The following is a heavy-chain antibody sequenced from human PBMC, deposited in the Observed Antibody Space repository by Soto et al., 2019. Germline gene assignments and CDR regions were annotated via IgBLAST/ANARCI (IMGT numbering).Heavy chain of an antibody. CDR3: AIGEETGSGSYRELARDYYYYYGMDV. J-gene: IGHJ6*02. V-gene: IGHV1-69*13. D-gene: IGHD3-10*01. Sequence: WASVKVSCKASGGTFSSYAISWVRQAPGQGLEWMGGIIPIFGTANYAQKFQGRVTITADESTSTAYMELSSLRSEDTAVYYSAIGEETGSGSYRELARDYYYYYGMDVWGQGTTVTVSS. CDR2: IIPIFGTA. CDR1: GGTFSSYA.